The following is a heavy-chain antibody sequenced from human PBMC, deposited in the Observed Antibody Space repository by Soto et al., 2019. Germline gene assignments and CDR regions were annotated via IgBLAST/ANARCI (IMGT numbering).Heavy chain of an antibody. Sequence: QVQLQESGPGLVKPSQTLSLTCTVSGGSISTGGYYWTWIRQHPGKGLEWIGYIYYSGSTYYNPSLKSRVTISVDTSKNQFSLKLSSVTAAYTAVYYCARGLSVTLFDNWGQGTLVTVSS. CDR2: IYYSGST. CDR1: GGSISTGGYY. J-gene: IGHJ4*02. D-gene: IGHD4-17*01. CDR3: ARGLSVTLFDN. V-gene: IGHV4-31*03.